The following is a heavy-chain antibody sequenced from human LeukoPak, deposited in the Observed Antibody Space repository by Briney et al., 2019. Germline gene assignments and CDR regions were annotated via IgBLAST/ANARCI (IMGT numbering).Heavy chain of an antibody. CDR2: IYSGGST. J-gene: IGHJ3*02. Sequence: GGSLRLSCAASGFTVSSNYMTWVRQAPGKGLEWVSVIYSGGSTYYADSVKGRFTLSRDNFKNTLFLQMNSLRAEDTAVYYCAREPEGDSSGYDACDIWGQGTMVTVSS. CDR1: GFTVSSNY. CDR3: AREPEGDSSGYDACDI. V-gene: IGHV3-66*01. D-gene: IGHD3-22*01.